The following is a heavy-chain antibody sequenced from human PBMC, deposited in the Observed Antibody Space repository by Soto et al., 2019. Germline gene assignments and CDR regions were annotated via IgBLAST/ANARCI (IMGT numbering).Heavy chain of an antibody. CDR2: IYYSGST. D-gene: IGHD1-26*01. J-gene: IGHJ6*02. V-gene: IGHV4-61*01. CDR1: GDSVGNGPYY. Sequence: QVRLQESGPGLVKPSETLSLSCLVSGDSVGNGPYYWSWLRQSPGAGLEWFAYIYYSGSTNVNPSLESRVNISIDMSKNQFFLELRSVTAADAAVYFCARVGSSCHSGGCYYYYGLGVWGQGTTVAISS. CDR3: ARVGSSCHSGGCYYYYGLGV.